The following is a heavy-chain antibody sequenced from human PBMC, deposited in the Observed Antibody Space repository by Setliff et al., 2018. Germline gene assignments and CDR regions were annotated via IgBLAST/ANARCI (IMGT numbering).Heavy chain of an antibody. CDR3: YYDTSGYYYGDY. J-gene: IGHJ4*02. CDR2: IRSKAYGGTT. CDR1: GFTFGDYA. D-gene: IGHD3-22*01. V-gene: IGHV3-49*04. Sequence: SLRLSCTASGFTFGDYAMSWVRQAPGKGLEWVGFIRSKAYGGTTEYAASVKGRFTISRDDSKSIAYLQMNSLKTEDTAVYYCYYDTSGYYYGDYWGQGTLVTVSS.